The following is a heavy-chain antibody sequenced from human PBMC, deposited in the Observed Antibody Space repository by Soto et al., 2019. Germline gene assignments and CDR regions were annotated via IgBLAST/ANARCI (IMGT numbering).Heavy chain of an antibody. J-gene: IGHJ3*02. CDR2: IKPDGSGG. CDR3: VRDLDVEVTRGLFYDAFDI. CDR1: GFTLSSYW. Sequence: GSLRLSCAASGFTLSSYWMIWVRQAPGKGLEWVANIKPDGSGGNYVDSVKGRFTVSRDNAKNSLFLQMNGLRVEDTAVYFCVRDLDVEVTRGLFYDAFDIWGQGTMVTVSS. V-gene: IGHV3-7*01. D-gene: IGHD2-2*03.